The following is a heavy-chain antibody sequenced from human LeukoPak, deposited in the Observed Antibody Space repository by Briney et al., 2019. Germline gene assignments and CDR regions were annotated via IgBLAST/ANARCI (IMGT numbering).Heavy chain of an antibody. CDR1: GGSFSGYY. CDR2: INHSGST. V-gene: IGHV4-34*01. J-gene: IGHJ5*02. CDR3: ATRNLIAATGTGNWFDP. Sequence: SETLSLTCAVYGGSFSGYYWSWIRQPPGKGLEWIGEINHSGSTNYNASLKSRITISVDTSKNQFSLKLNPVTAADTAVCYCATRNLIAATGTGNWFDPWGQGTLVTVSS. D-gene: IGHD6-13*01.